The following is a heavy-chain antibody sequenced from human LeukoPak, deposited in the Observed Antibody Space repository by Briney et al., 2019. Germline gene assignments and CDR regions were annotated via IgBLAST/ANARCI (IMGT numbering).Heavy chain of an antibody. CDR3: ARDLSQRGFDP. J-gene: IGHJ5*02. CDR1: GFTFSSYA. Sequence: GGSLRLSCAASGFTFSSYAVHWVRQAPGKGLEWVAVISYDGSNKYYADSVKGRFTISRDKSKNTLYLQMNSLRAEDTAVYYCARDLSQRGFDPWGQGTLVTVSS. V-gene: IGHV3-30-3*01. CDR2: ISYDGSNK.